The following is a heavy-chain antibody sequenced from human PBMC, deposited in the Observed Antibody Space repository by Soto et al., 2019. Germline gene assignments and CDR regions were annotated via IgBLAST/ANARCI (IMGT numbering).Heavy chain of an antibody. CDR2: IYSGGST. V-gene: IGHV3-53*01. Sequence: AGGSLRLSCAASGFTFSRYAMSWVRQAPGKGLEWVSAIYSGGSTYYADSVKGRFTISRDNSKNTLYLQMNSLRAEDTAVYYCARDRGDYDILTGYPYYYGMDVWGQGTTVTVSS. CDR3: ARDRGDYDILTGYPYYYGMDV. D-gene: IGHD3-9*01. J-gene: IGHJ6*02. CDR1: GFTFSRYA.